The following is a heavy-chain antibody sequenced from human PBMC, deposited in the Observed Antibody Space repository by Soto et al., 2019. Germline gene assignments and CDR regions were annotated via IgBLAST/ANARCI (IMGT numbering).Heavy chain of an antibody. Sequence: EVQLVESGGTVVQPGGSLRLSCTATGFTLSRFWMNWVRQAPGKGLEWVANIKFDGSQKSYVDSVKGRFTISRDNAENSLHLQMDSLRAEDTAVYYCARDADYFDVTLWYEGYDMWGRGTMVTVSS. CDR3: ARDADYFDVTLWYEGYDM. J-gene: IGHJ3*02. CDR2: IKFDGSQK. CDR1: GFTLSRFW. D-gene: IGHD3-9*01. V-gene: IGHV3-7*01.